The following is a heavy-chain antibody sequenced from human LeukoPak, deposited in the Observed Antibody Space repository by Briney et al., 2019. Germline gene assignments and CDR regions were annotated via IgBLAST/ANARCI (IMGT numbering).Heavy chain of an antibody. J-gene: IGHJ4*02. CDR3: ATGSGDYYDSSGYGRPFDY. CDR2: VNPNSGGT. CDR1: GYTFTGYY. Sequence: ASVKVSCKASGYTFTGYYMHWVRQAPGQGPGWMGWVNPNSGGTKYAQKVQGRVSMTRDTSISTAYMELSSLRSDDTAVYYCATGSGDYYDSSGYGRPFDYWGQGTPVTVSS. V-gene: IGHV1-2*02. D-gene: IGHD3-22*01.